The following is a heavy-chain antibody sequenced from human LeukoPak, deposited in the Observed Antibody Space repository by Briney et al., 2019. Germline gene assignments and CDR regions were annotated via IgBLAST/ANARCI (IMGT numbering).Heavy chain of an antibody. CDR1: GFTFSSYA. CDR3: ARFSSGSYENWFDP. J-gene: IGHJ5*02. D-gene: IGHD1-26*01. CDR2: ISYDGSNK. V-gene: IGHV3-30*01. Sequence: PGRALRPSCAASGFTFSSYAMHWVRQAPGKGGEWVAVISYDGSNKYYADSVKGRFTISRDNSKNTLYLQMNSLRAEDTAVYYCARFSSGSYENWFDPWGQGTLVTVSS.